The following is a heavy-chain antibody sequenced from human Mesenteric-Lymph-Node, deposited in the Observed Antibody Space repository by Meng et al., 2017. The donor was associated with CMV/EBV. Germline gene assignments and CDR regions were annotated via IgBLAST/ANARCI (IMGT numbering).Heavy chain of an antibody. V-gene: IGHV1-2*06. CDR1: GYTFTGYY. D-gene: IGHD2-2*01. CDR3: ARRYCSSVTCYSPFDY. Sequence: SGYTFTGYYIHWVRQAPGQGLEWMGRINPNSGGTNFAQKFQGRVTMTRDTSISTAYLQWSSLKASDTAMYYCARRYCSSVTCYSPFDYWGQGTLVTVSS. CDR2: INPNSGGT. J-gene: IGHJ4*02.